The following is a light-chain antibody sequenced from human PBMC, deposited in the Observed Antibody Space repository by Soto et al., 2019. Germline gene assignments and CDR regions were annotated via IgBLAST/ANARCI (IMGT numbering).Light chain of an antibody. Sequence: DIQMSMSPSSLSSSVGDRVTITCRASQSISTYLNWYQQKAVLAPKLLIYAASSLQSGLPSRFSGSGSGTDFTLTISSLQAEDVTPYCCQVSSTPPKTFGQGTKV. CDR3: QVSSTPPKT. CDR1: QSISTY. CDR2: AAS. J-gene: IGKJ1*01. V-gene: IGKV1-39*01.